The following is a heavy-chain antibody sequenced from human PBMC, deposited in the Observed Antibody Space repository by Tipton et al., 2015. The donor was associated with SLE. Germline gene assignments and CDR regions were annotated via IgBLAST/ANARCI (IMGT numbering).Heavy chain of an antibody. Sequence: LRLSCAASGFTFSSYAMSWIRQPPGKGLEWIGEINHSGSTNYNPSLKSRVTISVDTSKNQFSLKLSSVTAADTAVYYCARRAVALNPFDYWGQGTLVTVSS. CDR2: INHSGST. D-gene: IGHD6-19*01. CDR1: GFTFSSYA. V-gene: IGHV4-34*01. CDR3: ARRAVALNPFDY. J-gene: IGHJ4*02.